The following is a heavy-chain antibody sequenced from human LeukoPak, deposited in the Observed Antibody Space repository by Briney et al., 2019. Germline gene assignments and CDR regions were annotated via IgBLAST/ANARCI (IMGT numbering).Heavy chain of an antibody. CDR3: ATVDIVATSN. CDR2: INPNSGGT. V-gene: IGHV1-2*02. Sequence: ASVKVSCRASGCTFTGYYMHWVRQAPGQGLEWMGWINPNSGGTNYAQKFQGRVTMTRDTSISTAYMELSRPRSDDTAVYYCATVDIVATSNWGQGTLVTVSS. D-gene: IGHD5-12*01. CDR1: GCTFTGYY. J-gene: IGHJ4*02.